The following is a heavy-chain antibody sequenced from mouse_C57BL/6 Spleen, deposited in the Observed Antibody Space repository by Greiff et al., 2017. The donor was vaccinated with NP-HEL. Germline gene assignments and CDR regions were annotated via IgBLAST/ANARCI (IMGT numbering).Heavy chain of an antibody. J-gene: IGHJ2*01. D-gene: IGHD3-3*01. V-gene: IGHV1-26*01. Sequence: EVQLQQSGPELVKPGASVKISCKASGYTFTDYYMNWVKQSHGKSLEWIGDINPNNGGTSYNQKFKGKATLTVDKSSSTAYMELRSLTSEDSAVYYCARGRDGYFDYWGQGTLSQSPQ. CDR2: INPNNGGT. CDR3: ARGRDGYFDY. CDR1: GYTFTDYY.